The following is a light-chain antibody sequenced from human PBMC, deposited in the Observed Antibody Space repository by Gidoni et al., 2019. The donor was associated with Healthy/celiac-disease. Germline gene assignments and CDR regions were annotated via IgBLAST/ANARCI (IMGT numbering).Light chain of an antibody. CDR3: CSYAGSSTNWV. CDR2: EGS. Sequence: QSALTQPAPLSGSPGQSITISCTGTSSDVGSYNLVSWYQQHPSKAPKLMIYEGSKRPSGVSNRFSGSKSGNTASLTISGLQAEDEADYYCCSYAGSSTNWVFGGGTKLTVL. V-gene: IGLV2-23*01. J-gene: IGLJ3*02. CDR1: SSDVGSYNL.